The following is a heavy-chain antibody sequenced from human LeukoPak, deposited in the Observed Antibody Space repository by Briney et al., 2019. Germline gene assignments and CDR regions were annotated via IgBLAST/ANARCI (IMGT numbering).Heavy chain of an antibody. CDR3: ARASRYCSSTSCLYYFDY. Sequence: ASVKVSCKASGCTFTGYYMHWVRQAPGQGLAWVGWINPNSGGTNYAQKFQGRVTMTRDTSISTAYMELSRLRSDDTAVYYCARASRYCSSTSCLYYFDYWGQGTLVTVSS. V-gene: IGHV1-2*02. CDR2: INPNSGGT. CDR1: GCTFTGYY. J-gene: IGHJ4*02. D-gene: IGHD2-2*01.